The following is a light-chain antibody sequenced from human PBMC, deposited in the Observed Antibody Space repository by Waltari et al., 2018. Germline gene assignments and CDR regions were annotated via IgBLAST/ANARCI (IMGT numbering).Light chain of an antibody. CDR3: QQYYSKT. V-gene: IGKV4-1*01. J-gene: IGKJ1*01. CDR1: QTLSSNNKNY. CDR2: WAS. Sequence: IVLTQSPDSLAVSLGDRATIHCDSSQTLSSNNKNYLAWYHQRPGQPPRLLISWASTRQSGVPDRFIGSGFGTDFTLTISSLQAEDVAVYFCQQYYSKTFGQGTKVEIK.